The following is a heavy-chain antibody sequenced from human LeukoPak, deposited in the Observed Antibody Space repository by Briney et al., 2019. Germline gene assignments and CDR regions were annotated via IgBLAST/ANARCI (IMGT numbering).Heavy chain of an antibody. J-gene: IGHJ3*02. CDR2: ISAYNGNT. Sequence: ASVKVSYTASGYTFISYGISWVRQAPGQGLEWMGWISAYNGNTNYAQKFQGRVTMTRDTSISTAYMELSRLRADDTAVYYCARLRPNSSGYYLVAFDIWGQGTMVTVSS. V-gene: IGHV1-18*01. CDR3: ARLRPNSSGYYLVAFDI. D-gene: IGHD3-22*01. CDR1: GYTFISYG.